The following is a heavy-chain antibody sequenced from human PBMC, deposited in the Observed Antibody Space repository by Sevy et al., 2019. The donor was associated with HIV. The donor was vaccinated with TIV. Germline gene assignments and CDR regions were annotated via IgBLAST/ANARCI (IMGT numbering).Heavy chain of an antibody. CDR2: ISSSSSYI. V-gene: IGHV3-21*01. D-gene: IGHD1-1*01. CDR1: GFTFSSYS. CDR3: ARDLEGWRVFDY. Sequence: GGSLRLSCAASGFTFSSYSMNWVRQAPGKGLEWVSSISSSSSYIYYADSVKGRFTISRDNAKNSLYLQMNSLRAEDTAVYYCARDLEGWRVFDYWGQGTLVTVSS. J-gene: IGHJ4*02.